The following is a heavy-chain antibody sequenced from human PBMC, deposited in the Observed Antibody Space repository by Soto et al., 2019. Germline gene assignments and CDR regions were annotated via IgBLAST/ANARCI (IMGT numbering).Heavy chain of an antibody. CDR1: GVSIGNHF. J-gene: IGHJ3*02. V-gene: IGHV4-59*11. CDR2: IYHTVNT. D-gene: IGHD2-15*01. Sequence: PSETLSLTCSVSGVSIGNHFWSWIRQAPGKGPELVGYIYHTVNTNYNPALKSRVTISMDTSKNQLSLQLSSVTAADTAIYYCARLQYTVVTALDIWGQGTMVTVSS. CDR3: ARLQYTVVTALDI.